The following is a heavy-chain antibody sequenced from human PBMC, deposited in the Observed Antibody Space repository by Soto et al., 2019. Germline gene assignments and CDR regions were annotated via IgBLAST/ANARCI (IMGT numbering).Heavy chain of an antibody. CDR1: GYTFTSYG. V-gene: IGHV1-18*01. CDR2: ISAYNGNT. CDR3: ARDQEYYDFWSGYYSEFDY. J-gene: IGHJ4*02. D-gene: IGHD3-3*01. Sequence: QVQLVQSGAEVKKPGASVKVSCKASGYTFTSYGISWVRQAPGQGLEWMGWISAYNGNTNYAQKLQGRVTMTKDTSTSTAYMELRSLRSEDTAVYYCARDQEYYDFWSGYYSEFDYWGQGTLVTVSS.